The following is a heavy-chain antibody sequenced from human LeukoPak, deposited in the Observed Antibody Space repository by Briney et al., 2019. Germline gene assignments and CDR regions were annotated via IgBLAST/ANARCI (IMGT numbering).Heavy chain of an antibody. Sequence: GGSLSLSCAASGFMFSSYAMSCVRQAPGKGLEWVSAVSGGGGSRYYADSVKGRFTISRDNSTNTLYLQMNSLRAEDTAVYYCAKYGMDVWGQGTTVTVSS. CDR1: GFMFSSYA. J-gene: IGHJ6*02. CDR2: VSGGGGSR. CDR3: AKYGMDV. V-gene: IGHV3-23*01.